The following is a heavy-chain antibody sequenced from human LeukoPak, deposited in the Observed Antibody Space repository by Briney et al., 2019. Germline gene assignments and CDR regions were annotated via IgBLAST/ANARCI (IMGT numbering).Heavy chain of an antibody. D-gene: IGHD6-19*01. CDR2: IIPVFGTA. CDR3: ARVSGYSSGYKPHRWFDP. Sequence: SVKVSCKASGGTFSRYAISWVRQAPGQGLEWMGGIIPVFGTANYAQKFQGRVTMTADESTSTAYMEVSSLRSEDTAVYYCARVSGYSSGYKPHRWFDPWGQGTLVTVSS. V-gene: IGHV1-69*13. CDR1: GGTFSRYA. J-gene: IGHJ5*02.